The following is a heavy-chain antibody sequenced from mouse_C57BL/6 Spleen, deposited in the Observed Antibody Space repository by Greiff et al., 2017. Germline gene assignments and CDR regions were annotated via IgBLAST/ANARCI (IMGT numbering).Heavy chain of an antibody. D-gene: IGHD4-1*01. V-gene: IGHV1-52*01. J-gene: IGHJ3*01. CDR3: AKLGRGAWFAY. Sequence: QVQLQQPGAELVRPGSSVKLSCKASGYTFTSYWMPWVKQRPIQGLEWIGNIDPSDSETHYNQKFKDKATLTVDKSSSTAYMQLSSLTSEDSAVYYCAKLGRGAWFAYWGQGTLVTVSA. CDR1: GYTFTSYW. CDR2: IDPSDSET.